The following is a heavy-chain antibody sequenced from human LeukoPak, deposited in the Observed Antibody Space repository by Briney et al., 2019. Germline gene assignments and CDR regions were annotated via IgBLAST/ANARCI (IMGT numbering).Heavy chain of an antibody. CDR3: AKDYRIAAAGTSPDY. J-gene: IGHJ4*02. D-gene: IGHD6-13*01. Sequence: GGSLRLSCAASGFTFSDYYMSWIRQAPGKGLEWVSAISGSGGSTYYADSVKGRFTISRDNSKNTLYLQMNSLRAEDTAVYYCAKDYRIAAAGTSPDYWGQGTLVTVSS. V-gene: IGHV3-23*01. CDR1: GFTFSDYY. CDR2: ISGSGGST.